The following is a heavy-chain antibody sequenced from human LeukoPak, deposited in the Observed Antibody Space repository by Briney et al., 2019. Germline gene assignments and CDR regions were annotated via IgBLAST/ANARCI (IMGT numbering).Heavy chain of an antibody. Sequence: GASVKVSCKASGGTFSGFVISWVRQAPGQGLEWMGGIIPIFGVPHYAQRFQGRATITADEYTRTAYMELRSLRSDDTAVYYCARDAGGVVVVISPLQFDYWGQGTLVTVSS. D-gene: IGHD3-22*01. V-gene: IGHV1-69*13. CDR3: ARDAGGVVVVISPLQFDY. CDR1: GGTFSGFV. J-gene: IGHJ4*02. CDR2: IIPIFGVP.